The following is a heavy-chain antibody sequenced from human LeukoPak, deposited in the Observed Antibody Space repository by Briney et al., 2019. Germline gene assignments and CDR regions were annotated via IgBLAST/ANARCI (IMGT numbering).Heavy chain of an antibody. CDR2: IYYSGST. J-gene: IGHJ4*02. V-gene: IGHV4-59*08. CDR3: ARTSPITIFGVVTKYPGSFDY. Sequence: SETLSLTCTVSGGSISSYYWSWIRQPPGKGLEWIGYIYYSGSTNYNPSLKSRVTISVDTSKNQFSLKLSSVTAADTAVYYCARTSPITIFGVVTKYPGSFDYCGQGTLVTVSS. D-gene: IGHD3-3*01. CDR1: GGSISSYY.